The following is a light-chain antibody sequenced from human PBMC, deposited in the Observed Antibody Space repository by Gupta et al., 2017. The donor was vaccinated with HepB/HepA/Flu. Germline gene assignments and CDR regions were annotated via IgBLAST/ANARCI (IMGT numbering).Light chain of an antibody. Sequence: QSALTQPSSLSGSPGPSITISCTGTSSDIGHYNFVSWYQQYPGTAPTLLIYDVSSRPSGVSARFSGSKSANTAALTISGRQTEDEADYHCSSYTTSNTIVFGGGTQVTVL. CDR2: DVS. J-gene: IGLJ2*01. V-gene: IGLV2-14*03. CDR1: SSDIGHYNF. CDR3: SSYTTSNTIV.